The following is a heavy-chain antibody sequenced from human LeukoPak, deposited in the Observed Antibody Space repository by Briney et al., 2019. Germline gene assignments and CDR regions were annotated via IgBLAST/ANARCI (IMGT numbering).Heavy chain of an antibody. CDR2: IYYSGST. CDR3: ARGKAVHYYDSSGYYYGLDY. J-gene: IGHJ4*02. V-gene: IGHV4-59*01. D-gene: IGHD3-22*01. Sequence: SETLSLTCTVSGGSISSYYWSWIRQPPGKGLEWIGYIYYSGSTNYNPSLKSRVTISVDTSKNQFSLKLSSVTAADTAVYYCARGKAVHYYDSSGYYYGLDYWGQGTLVTVSS. CDR1: GGSISSYY.